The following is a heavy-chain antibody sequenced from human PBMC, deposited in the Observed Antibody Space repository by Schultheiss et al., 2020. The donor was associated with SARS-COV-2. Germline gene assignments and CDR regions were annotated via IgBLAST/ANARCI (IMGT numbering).Heavy chain of an antibody. CDR3: AGAVGTSASLIDY. D-gene: IGHD2-2*01. Sequence: GGSLRLSCAASGFTFSSYSMNWVRQAPGKGLEWVSYISSSSSYTNYADSVKGRFTISRDNAKNSLYLQMNSLRAEDTAVYYCAGAVGTSASLIDYWGQGTLVTVSS. V-gene: IGHV3-21*05. J-gene: IGHJ4*02. CDR1: GFTFSSYS. CDR2: ISSSSSYT.